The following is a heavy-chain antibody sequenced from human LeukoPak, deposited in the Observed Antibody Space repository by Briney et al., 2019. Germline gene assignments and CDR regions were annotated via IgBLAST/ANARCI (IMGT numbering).Heavy chain of an antibody. Sequence: SETLSLTCTVSGGSISSYYWSWIRQPPGKGLEWIGYIYYSGSTNYNPSLKSRVTISVDTSKNQFSLKLSSVTAADTAVYYCARGSVCSGGSCYWFDPWGQGTLVTVSS. D-gene: IGHD2-15*01. J-gene: IGHJ5*02. CDR3: ARGSVCSGGSCYWFDP. CDR2: IYYSGST. CDR1: GGSISSYY. V-gene: IGHV4-59*01.